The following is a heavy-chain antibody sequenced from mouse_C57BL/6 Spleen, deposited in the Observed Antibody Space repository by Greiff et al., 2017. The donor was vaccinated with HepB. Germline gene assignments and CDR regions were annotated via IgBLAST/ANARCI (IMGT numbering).Heavy chain of an antibody. CDR3: ASYDYDDAMDY. Sequence: QVQLQQPGAELVKPGASVKLSCKASGYTFTSYWMHWVKQRPGQGLEWIGMIHPNSGSTNYNEKFKSKATLTVDKSSRPAYMQLSSLTSEDSAVYYCASYDYDDAMDYWGQGTSVTVSS. CDR2: IHPNSGST. J-gene: IGHJ4*01. CDR1: GYTFTSYW. D-gene: IGHD2-4*01. V-gene: IGHV1-64*01.